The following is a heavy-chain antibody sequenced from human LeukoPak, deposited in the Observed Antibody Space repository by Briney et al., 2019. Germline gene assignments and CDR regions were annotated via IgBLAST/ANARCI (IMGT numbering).Heavy chain of an antibody. CDR3: ARLSYELTTVVKDPDDAFDI. Sequence: SETLSLTCTVSGGSISSYYWSWIRQPPGKGLEWIGEINHSGSTNYNPSLKSRVTISVDTSKNQFSLKLSSVTAADTAVYYCARLSYELTTVVKDPDDAFDIWGQGTMVTVSS. CDR1: GGSISSYY. J-gene: IGHJ3*02. V-gene: IGHV4-34*01. CDR2: INHSGST. D-gene: IGHD4-23*01.